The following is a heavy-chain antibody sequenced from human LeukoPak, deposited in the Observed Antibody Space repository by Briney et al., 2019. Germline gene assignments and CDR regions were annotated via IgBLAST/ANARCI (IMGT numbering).Heavy chain of an antibody. J-gene: IGHJ1*01. V-gene: IGHV5-51*01. D-gene: IGHD6-13*01. CDR3: ASPDTSSAEYFQH. Sequence: GESLQISCQGSGYSFTSYWIGWVRQMPGKGLEWMGIIYPGDSDTRYSPSFQGQVTISADKSISTAYLQWSSLKASDTAMYYCASPDTSSAEYFQHWGQGTLVTVSS. CDR2: IYPGDSDT. CDR1: GYSFTSYW.